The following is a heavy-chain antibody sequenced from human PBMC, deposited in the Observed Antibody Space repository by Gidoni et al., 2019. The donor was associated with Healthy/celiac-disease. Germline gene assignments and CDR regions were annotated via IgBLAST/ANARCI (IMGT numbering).Heavy chain of an antibody. Sequence: QVQLQQWGAGLLKPSETLSLTCAVYGGSFSGYYWSWIRQPPGKGLEWIGEINHSGSTNYNPSLKSRVTISVDTSKNQFSLKLSSVTAADTAVYYCARRGITMVRGRVNWFDPWGQGTLVTVSS. V-gene: IGHV4-34*01. CDR2: INHSGST. J-gene: IGHJ5*02. D-gene: IGHD3-10*01. CDR1: GGSFSGYY. CDR3: ARRGITMVRGRVNWFDP.